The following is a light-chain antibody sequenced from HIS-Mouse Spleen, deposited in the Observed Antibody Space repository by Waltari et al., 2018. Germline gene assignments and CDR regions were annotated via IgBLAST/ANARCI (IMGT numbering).Light chain of an antibody. CDR2: GKN. Sequence: SSELTQDPAVSVALGQTVRITCQGASLRSYYARWYQPKPGQAPVLVIYGKNNRPSGIPDRFSGSSSGNTASLTITGAQAEDEADYYCNSRDSSGNHLVFGGGTKLTVL. J-gene: IGLJ2*01. V-gene: IGLV3-19*01. CDR3: NSRDSSGNHLV. CDR1: SLRSYY.